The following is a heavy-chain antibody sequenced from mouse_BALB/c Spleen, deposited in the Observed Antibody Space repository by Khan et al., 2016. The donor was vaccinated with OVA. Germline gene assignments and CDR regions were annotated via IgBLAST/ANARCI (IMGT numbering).Heavy chain of an antibody. Sequence: VQLQQSGPELVKSGASVKISCKTSGYTFTEYTLHWVKQSHGKSLEWIGVINPKNGVTSYNQKFKGKATLTVDKSSSPAYMEFRSLTAEDSAVYYCARDAGRYWGQGTSVTVSS. J-gene: IGHJ4*01. CDR2: INPKNGVT. D-gene: IGHD3-3*01. CDR1: GYTFTEYT. CDR3: ARDAGRY. V-gene: IGHV1-26*01.